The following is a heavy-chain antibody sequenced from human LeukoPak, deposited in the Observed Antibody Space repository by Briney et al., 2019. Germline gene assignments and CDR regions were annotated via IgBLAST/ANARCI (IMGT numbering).Heavy chain of an antibody. CDR1: GGSISDYY. CDR2: IYYSGGT. Sequence: SETLSLTCTVSGGSISDYYWTWVRQPPGKGLEWVGYIYYSGGTNYNPSGKSRVTISVDTSKNQFSLKLSSVTAADTAVYYCARRAAAVGTYYMDVWGKGTTVTVSS. V-gene: IGHV4-59*01. D-gene: IGHD6-13*01. CDR3: ARRAAAVGTYYMDV. J-gene: IGHJ6*03.